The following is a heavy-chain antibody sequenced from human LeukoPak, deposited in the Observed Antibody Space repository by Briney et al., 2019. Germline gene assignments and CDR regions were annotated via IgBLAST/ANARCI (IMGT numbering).Heavy chain of an antibody. D-gene: IGHD4-17*01. CDR2: INHSEST. J-gene: IGHJ5*02. Sequence: SETLSLTCAVYGGSFSGYYWSWIRQPPGKGLEWIGEINHSESTNYNPSLKSRVTISVDTSKNQFSLKLSSVTAADTAVYYCARDGGDNDYGDYGWFDPWGQGTLVTVSS. V-gene: IGHV4-34*01. CDR1: GGSFSGYY. CDR3: ARDGGDNDYGDYGWFDP.